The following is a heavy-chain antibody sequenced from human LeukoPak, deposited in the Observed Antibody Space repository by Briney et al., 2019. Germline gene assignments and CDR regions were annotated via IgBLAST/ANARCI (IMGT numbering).Heavy chain of an antibody. D-gene: IGHD3-16*01. CDR1: GGSFSGYY. CDR2: INHSGST. Sequence: SETLSLTCAVYGGSFSGYYWSWIRQPPGKGLEWIGEINHSGSTNYNPSLKSRVTISVDTPKNQFSLKLSSVTATDTAMYYCARHSQWGVVEWTFDIWGQGTMVTVSS. J-gene: IGHJ3*02. CDR3: ARHSQWGVVEWTFDI. V-gene: IGHV4-34*01.